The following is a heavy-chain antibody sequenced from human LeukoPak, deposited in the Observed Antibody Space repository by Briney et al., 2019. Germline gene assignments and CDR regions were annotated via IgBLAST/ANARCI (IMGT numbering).Heavy chain of an antibody. CDR3: ARGPPYYYGSGSYDY. CDR1: GGSFSGYY. V-gene: IGHV4-34*01. J-gene: IGHJ4*02. CDR2: INHSGST. Sequence: SETLSLTCAVYGGSFSGYYWSWIRQPPGKGQEWIGEINHSGSTNYNPSLKSRVTISVDTSKNQFSLKLSSVTAADTAVYYCARGPPYYYGSGSYDYWGQGTLVTVSS. D-gene: IGHD3-10*01.